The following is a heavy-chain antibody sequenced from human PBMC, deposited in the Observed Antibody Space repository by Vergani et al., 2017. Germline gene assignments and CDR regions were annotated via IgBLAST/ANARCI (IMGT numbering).Heavy chain of an antibody. Sequence: QVQLQESGPGLVKPSQTLSLTCTVSGGSISSGSYHWSWIRQPAGKGLEWIGRIYTSGSTNYNPSLKRRVTISVDPSKNQFSLTLSSVTAADTAVYYCARSTIDYYDSSGYKDDAFDIWGQGTMVTVSS. CDR2: IYTSGST. CDR1: GGSISSGSYH. D-gene: IGHD3-22*01. CDR3: ARSTIDYYDSSGYKDDAFDI. J-gene: IGHJ3*02. V-gene: IGHV4-61*02.